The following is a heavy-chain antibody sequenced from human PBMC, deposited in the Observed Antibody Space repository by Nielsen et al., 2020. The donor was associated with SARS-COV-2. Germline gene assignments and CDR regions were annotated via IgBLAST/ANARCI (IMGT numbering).Heavy chain of an antibody. V-gene: IGHV4-39*01. CDR1: GGSISSYY. CDR3: ARQRGYSGYDYVDY. D-gene: IGHD5-12*01. J-gene: IGHJ4*02. CDR2: IYYSGST. Sequence: SETLSLTCTVSGGSISSYYWSWIRQPPGKGLEWIGSIYYSGSTYYNPSLKSRVTISVDTSKNQFSLKLSSVTAADTAVYYCARQRGYSGYDYVDYWGQGTLVTVSS.